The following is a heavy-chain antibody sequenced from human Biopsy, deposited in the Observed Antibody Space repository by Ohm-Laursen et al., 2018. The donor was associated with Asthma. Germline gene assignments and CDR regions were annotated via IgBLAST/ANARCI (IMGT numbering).Heavy chain of an antibody. CDR1: GGTFSRYA. CDR3: ARGGYYGDRRHHNGLDV. Sequence: SVKVSCKSSGGTFSRYAISWVRQAPGQGLEWMGGIIPVFGTSNYAQKFQGRVTFTADGSTSSAYMELSSLRKEDTAVYYCARGGYYGDRRHHNGLDVWGQGTTVTVSS. J-gene: IGHJ6*02. V-gene: IGHV1-69*13. CDR2: IIPVFGTS. D-gene: IGHD4-17*01.